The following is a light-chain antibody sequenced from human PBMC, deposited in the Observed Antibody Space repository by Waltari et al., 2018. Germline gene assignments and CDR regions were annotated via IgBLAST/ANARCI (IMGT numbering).Light chain of an antibody. J-gene: IGLJ2*01. CDR3: SSQTLDGVVL. Sequence: QSALTQPASVSGSPGQSITISCSGIHSAVAASDSVSWYQHHPGEAPQVIIYDVTNRPSGVSDRFSASKSANRGFLTISGLQPDDEGDYYCSSQTLDGVVLFGGGTKLTVL. V-gene: IGLV2-14*03. CDR2: DVT. CDR1: HSAVAASDS.